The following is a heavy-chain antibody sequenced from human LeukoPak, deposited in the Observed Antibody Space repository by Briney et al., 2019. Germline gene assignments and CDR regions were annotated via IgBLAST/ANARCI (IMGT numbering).Heavy chain of an antibody. J-gene: IGHJ4*02. V-gene: IGHV3-30*02. CDR3: AKVGYYDFWSGYSCFDY. D-gene: IGHD3-3*01. CDR1: GFTFSSYG. Sequence: GGSLRLSCAASGFTFSSYGMHWVRQAPGKGLEWVAFIRYDGSNKYYADSVKGRFTISRDNSKNTLYLQMNSLRAEDTAVYYCAKVGYYDFWSGYSCFDYWGQGTLVTVSS. CDR2: IRYDGSNK.